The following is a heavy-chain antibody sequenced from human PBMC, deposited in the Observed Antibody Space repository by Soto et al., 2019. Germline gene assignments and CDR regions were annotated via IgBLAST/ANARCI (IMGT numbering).Heavy chain of an antibody. Sequence: QVQLVESGGGVVQPGRSLRLSCAASGFTFSSYAMHWVRQAPGKGLEWVAVISYDGSNKYYADSVKGRFTISRDNSKNTLYLQMNSLRAEDTAVYYCARDSIAARVGYYFDYWSQGTLVTVSS. V-gene: IGHV3-30-3*01. CDR1: GFTFSSYA. J-gene: IGHJ4*02. CDR3: ARDSIAARVGYYFDY. D-gene: IGHD6-6*01. CDR2: ISYDGSNK.